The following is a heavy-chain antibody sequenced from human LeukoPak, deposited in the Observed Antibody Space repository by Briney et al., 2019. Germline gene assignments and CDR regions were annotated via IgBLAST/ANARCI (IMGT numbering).Heavy chain of an antibody. D-gene: IGHD3-22*01. J-gene: IGHJ4*02. CDR2: INHSGST. Sequence: SETLSLTCAVYGGSFSGYYWSWIRQPPGKGLEWIGEINHSGSTNYNPSLKSRVTISVDTSKNQFSLKLSSVTAADTAVYYCARGMGQFHYDSSGYYYDDYWGQGTLVTVSS. CDR1: GGSFSGYY. CDR3: ARGMGQFHYDSSGYYYDDY. V-gene: IGHV4-34*01.